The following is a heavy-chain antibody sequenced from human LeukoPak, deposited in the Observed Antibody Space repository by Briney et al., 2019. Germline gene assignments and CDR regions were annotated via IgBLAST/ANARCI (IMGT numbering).Heavy chain of an antibody. J-gene: IGHJ4*02. D-gene: IGHD3-10*01. CDR1: GFAFSNFA. CDR2: ISGSRGST. V-gene: IGHV3-23*01. Sequence: GGSLRLSCAVSGFAFSNFAISWVRQAPGKGLEWASTISGSRGSTYYADSVKGRLTISRDNSKNTLYLQMNSLRAEDTALFYCAKGDSGSGTYYNVKYFDSWGQGTLVTVSS. CDR3: AKGDSGSGTYYNVKYFDS.